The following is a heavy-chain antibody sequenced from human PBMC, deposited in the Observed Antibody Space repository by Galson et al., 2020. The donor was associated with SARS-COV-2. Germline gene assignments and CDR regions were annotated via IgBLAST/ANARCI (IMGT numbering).Heavy chain of an antibody. CDR1: GDSISSTIW. Sequence: QASETLSITCDVSGDSISSTIWWSWVRQPPGKGLAWVGEISNSGSTNYNPSLKNRVTISLGKSKNQFSLKLTSVTAADTAVYYCARPYYGSGSFPAFDYWGQGTLVTVSS. CDR2: ISNSGST. D-gene: IGHD3-10*01. J-gene: IGHJ4*02. CDR3: ARPYYGSGSFPAFDY. V-gene: IGHV4-4*02.